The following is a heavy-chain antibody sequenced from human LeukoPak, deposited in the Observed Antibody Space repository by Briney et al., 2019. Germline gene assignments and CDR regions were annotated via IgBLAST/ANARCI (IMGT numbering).Heavy chain of an antibody. CDR3: AKDRERSSSWYRGTSVPSDY. CDR1: GFTFTSYG. CDR2: IRYDGNNK. J-gene: IGHJ4*02. Sequence: PAGSLRLSCAASGFTFTSYGMHWVRQAPGKGLEWVAHIRYDGNNKYYADSVKGRFTISRDNSKNTLYLQMNSLRAEDTAVYYCAKDRERSSSWYRGTSVPSDYWGQGTLVTVSS. V-gene: IGHV3-30*02. D-gene: IGHD6-13*01.